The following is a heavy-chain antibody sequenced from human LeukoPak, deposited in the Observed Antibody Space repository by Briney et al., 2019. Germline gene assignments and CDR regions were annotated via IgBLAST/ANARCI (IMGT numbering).Heavy chain of an antibody. Sequence: ASVKVSCKASGYTFTGYYMHWVRQAPGQGLEWMGWINPNSGGTNYAQKFQGRVTMTRDTSISIAYMELSRLRSDDTAVYYCARGQNLRVGAPPGYWGQGTLVTVSS. CDR1: GYTFTGYY. CDR2: INPNSGGT. D-gene: IGHD1-26*01. J-gene: IGHJ4*02. CDR3: ARGQNLRVGAPPGY. V-gene: IGHV1-2*02.